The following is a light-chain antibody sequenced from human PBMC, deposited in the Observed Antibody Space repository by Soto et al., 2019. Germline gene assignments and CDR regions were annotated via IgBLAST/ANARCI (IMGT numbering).Light chain of an antibody. J-gene: IGKJ1*01. V-gene: IGKV3-11*01. CDR1: QSVMRY. CDR3: KHRFKWPWT. Sequence: IVLTQSPGTLSFSPGDRATLSCRASQSVMRYLAWYQQKPGQAPRLLIYDASYRATDTSARFSGSGSETDFTLTISSLEPEDFAVYYRKHRFKWPWTFGQGNKVDIX. CDR2: DAS.